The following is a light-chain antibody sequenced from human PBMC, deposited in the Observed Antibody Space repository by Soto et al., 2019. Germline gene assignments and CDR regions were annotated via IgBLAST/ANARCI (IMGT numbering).Light chain of an antibody. CDR2: GAS. J-gene: IGKJ5*01. CDR1: QSVSSSS. Sequence: EIVLTQSPGTLSLSPGERATLSCRASQSVSSSSLAWYQQKPGQAPRLLIYGASSRATGIPDRFSGSGSGTDFTLTISRLEPEDFAEFFCQQYGSSLPITFGQGTRLEIK. V-gene: IGKV3-20*01. CDR3: QQYGSSLPIT.